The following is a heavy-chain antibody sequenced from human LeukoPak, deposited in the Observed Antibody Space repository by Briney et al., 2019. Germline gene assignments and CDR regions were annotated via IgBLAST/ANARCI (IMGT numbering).Heavy chain of an antibody. CDR3: ARATGTKVPPGY. V-gene: IGHV4-34*01. J-gene: IGHJ4*02. CDR2: IYYSGST. D-gene: IGHD1-7*01. CDR1: GGSFSGYY. Sequence: KASETLSLTCAVYGGSFSGYYWSWIRQHPGKGLEWIGYIYYSGSTYYNPSLKSRVTISVDTSKNQFSLKLSSVTAADTAVYYCARATGTKVPPGYWGQGTLVTVSS.